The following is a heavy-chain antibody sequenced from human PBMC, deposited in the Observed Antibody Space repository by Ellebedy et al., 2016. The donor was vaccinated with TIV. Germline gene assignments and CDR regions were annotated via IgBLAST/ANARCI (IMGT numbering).Heavy chain of an antibody. CDR1: GDSISSGDYH. Sequence: SETLSLTCTVSGDSISSGDYHWSWIRQSPGKGLEWIGYIYHSGSIDYNPSLKSRVTISADTSKNQFSLRLSPVTATDSGVYYCVRGCSVSCYYYWALDVWGQGTTVTVSS. J-gene: IGHJ6*02. D-gene: IGHD2-15*01. V-gene: IGHV4-30-4*01. CDR3: VRGCSVSCYYYWALDV. CDR2: IYHSGSI.